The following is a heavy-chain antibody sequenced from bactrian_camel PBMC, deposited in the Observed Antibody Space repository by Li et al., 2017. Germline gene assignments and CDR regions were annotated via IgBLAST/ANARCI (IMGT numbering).Heavy chain of an antibody. CDR3: AYSWNVSARTALETIIRPDEFGY. D-gene: IGHD1*01. CDR1: RYMFSSYC. J-gene: IGHJ4*01. Sequence: HVQLVESGGDSVQAGGSLRLSCTASRYMFSSYCMGWFRQVPGKEREGVATIVGDKIISYSDSVKGRFTISKDNAKNTLYLQMNSLKPEDTALYRCAYSWNVSARTALETIIRPDEFGYWGDGTQVTVS. V-gene: IGHV3S55*01. CDR2: IVGDKII.